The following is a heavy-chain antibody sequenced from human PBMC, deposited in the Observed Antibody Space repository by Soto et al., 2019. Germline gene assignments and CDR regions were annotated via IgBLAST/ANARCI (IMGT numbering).Heavy chain of an antibody. CDR3: ARDDYGDYSFAFDI. CDR2: ISAYNGST. D-gene: IGHD4-17*01. J-gene: IGHJ3*02. Sequence: ASVKVSCKASGYTFTSYGISWVRQAPGQGLEWMGWISAYNGSTNYAQKLQGRVTMTTDTSTSTAYMELRSLRSDDTAVYYCARDDYGDYSFAFDIWGQGTMVTVSS. CDR1: GYTFTSYG. V-gene: IGHV1-18*01.